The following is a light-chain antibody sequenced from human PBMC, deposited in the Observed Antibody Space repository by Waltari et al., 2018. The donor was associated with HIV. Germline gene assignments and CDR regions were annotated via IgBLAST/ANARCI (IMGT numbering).Light chain of an antibody. CDR1: QSVSDN. Sequence: EIVMTQSPATLYVSPGERATLSCRASQSVSDNLAWYQQKPGQAPRLLIYGASTRATGIPARFSGRGFGTEFILTISSLQSEDFAVYYCQQYDNWPLTFGQGTKVEIK. V-gene: IGKV3-15*01. CDR3: QQYDNWPLT. CDR2: GAS. J-gene: IGKJ1*01.